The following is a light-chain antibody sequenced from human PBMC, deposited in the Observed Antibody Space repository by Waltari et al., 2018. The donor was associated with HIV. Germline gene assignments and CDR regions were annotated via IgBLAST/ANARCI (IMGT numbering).Light chain of an antibody. Sequence: DIQMTQSPSTLSASVGDRVTVTCRASQSISTWLAWYQQKPGKAPKLLIYKASTSESGVPSRFSGSGSGTEFTLTISSLQPDDFATYYCQQYNGYPWTFGQGTKVEIK. V-gene: IGKV1-5*03. CDR3: QQYNGYPWT. J-gene: IGKJ1*01. CDR2: KAS. CDR1: QSISTW.